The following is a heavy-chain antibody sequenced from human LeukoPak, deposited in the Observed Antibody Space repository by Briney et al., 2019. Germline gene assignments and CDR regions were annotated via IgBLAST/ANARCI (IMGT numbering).Heavy chain of an antibody. V-gene: IGHV1-69*13. CDR3: ATRMVSGYCSGGSCYPWFDP. J-gene: IGHJ5*02. CDR1: GGTFSSYA. CDR2: IIPIFGTA. D-gene: IGHD2-15*01. Sequence: GASVKVSCKASGGTFSSYAISWVRQAPGQGLEWMGGIIPIFGTANYAQKFQGRVTITADESTSTAYMELSSLRSEDTAVYYCATRMVSGYCSGGSCYPWFDPWGQGTLVTVSS.